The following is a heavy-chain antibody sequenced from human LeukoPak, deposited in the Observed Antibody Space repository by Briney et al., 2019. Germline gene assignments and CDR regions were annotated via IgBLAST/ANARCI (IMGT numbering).Heavy chain of an antibody. CDR2: IIPIFGTA. Sequence: GASVKVSCKASGGTFSSYAISWVRQAPGQGLEWMGGIIPIFGTANYAQKFQGRVTITADESTSTAYMELSSLRSEDTAVYYCATNLREILEWLFDNWGQGTLVTVSS. J-gene: IGHJ4*02. CDR3: ATNLREILEWLFDN. V-gene: IGHV1-69*13. CDR1: GGTFSSYA. D-gene: IGHD3-3*01.